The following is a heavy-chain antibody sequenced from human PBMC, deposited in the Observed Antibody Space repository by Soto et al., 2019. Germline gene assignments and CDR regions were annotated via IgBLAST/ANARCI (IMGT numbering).Heavy chain of an antibody. Sequence: QVQLVESGGGVVQPGRSLRLSCAASGFTFSSYGMHWVRQAPGKGLEWVAVIWYDGSNKYYADSVKGRFTISRDNSKNTLYLQMNSLRAEDTAVYYCARDQVGATRFDYWGQGTLVTVSS. CDR3: ARDQVGATRFDY. J-gene: IGHJ4*02. CDR2: IWYDGSNK. D-gene: IGHD1-26*01. V-gene: IGHV3-33*01. CDR1: GFTFSSYG.